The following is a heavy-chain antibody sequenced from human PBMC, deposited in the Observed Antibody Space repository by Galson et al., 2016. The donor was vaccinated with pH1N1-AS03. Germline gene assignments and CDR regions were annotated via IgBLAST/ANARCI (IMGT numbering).Heavy chain of an antibody. V-gene: IGHV3-48*03. CDR3: AREVGRRDGYIWTSDAFDV. CDR2: ITADGTSR. CDR1: GFSLGSHE. D-gene: IGHD5-24*01. Sequence: SLRLSCAASGFSLGSHEMNWVRQAPGKGLEWTSYITADGTSRKYADSVRGRFTITRDNANNLVFLYMSSLTVEDTGLYYCAREVGRRDGYIWTSDAFDVWGRGTTVIVSA. J-gene: IGHJ3*01.